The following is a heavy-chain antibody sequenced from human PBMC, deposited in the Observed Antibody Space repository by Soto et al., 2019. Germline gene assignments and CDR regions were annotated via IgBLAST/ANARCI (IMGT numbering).Heavy chain of an antibody. V-gene: IGHV4-31*03. CDR2: IYYSGST. J-gene: IGHJ4*02. CDR3: ATMTYDISGSGYYDY. D-gene: IGHD3-22*01. Sequence: QVQLQESGPGLVKPSQTLFLTCTVSGGSINSGGSYWSWIRQHPGKGLEYIGHIYYSGSTYYNLSLKSRVIISVDTSKNQFSLKLSSVTAADTAVYYCATMTYDISGSGYYDYWGQGTLVTVSS. CDR1: GGSINSGGSY.